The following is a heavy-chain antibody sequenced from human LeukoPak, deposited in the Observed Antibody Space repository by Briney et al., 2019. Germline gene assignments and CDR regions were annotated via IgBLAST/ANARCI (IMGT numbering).Heavy chain of an antibody. CDR3: ARHDIVVVPAAPDYGDYDPAGYYGMDV. V-gene: IGHV4-30-2*01. CDR2: IYHSGSI. D-gene: IGHD2-2*01. Sequence: ASETLSLTCTVSGVSISSGGYYWRWLRQPPEKGLEWIGYIYHSGSIYYNPSLKSRFTISVHTSKNQFSLKLSSVAAADTAVYYCARHDIVVVPAAPDYGDYDPAGYYGMDVWGQGTTVTVSS. J-gene: IGHJ6*02. CDR1: GVSISSGGYY.